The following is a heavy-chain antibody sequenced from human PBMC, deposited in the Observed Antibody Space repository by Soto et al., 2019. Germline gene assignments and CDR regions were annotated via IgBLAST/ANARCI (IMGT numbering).Heavy chain of an antibody. V-gene: IGHV3-23*01. CDR2: ISGSADST. D-gene: IGHD3-10*01. CDR3: AKDRNHYGAGSYFDY. J-gene: IGHJ4*02. CDR1: GFAFNIYA. Sequence: EVQLLESGGGLVQPGGSLRVSCAASGFAFNIYAMSWVRQAPGKGLEWVSVISGSADSTNYSDSVKGRFTISRDNFKNTVYLQMNSLRVEDTAVYYCAKDRNHYGAGSYFDYWGQGNLVTVSS.